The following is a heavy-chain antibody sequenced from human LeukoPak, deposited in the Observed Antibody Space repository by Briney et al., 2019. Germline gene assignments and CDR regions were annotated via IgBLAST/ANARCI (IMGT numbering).Heavy chain of an antibody. J-gene: IGHJ4*02. CDR2: ISSGSRTI. D-gene: IGHD7-27*01. CDR3: ARESITGDRDFDY. Sequence: PGGSLRLSGAASGFTFSGYSMNWVRQAPGRGLEWLSYISSGSRTIFYGDSVKGRFIISRDNAKNSLYLLMNSLRADDTAVYYCARESITGDRDFDYWGQGTLITVSS. CDR1: GFTFSGYS. V-gene: IGHV3-48*01.